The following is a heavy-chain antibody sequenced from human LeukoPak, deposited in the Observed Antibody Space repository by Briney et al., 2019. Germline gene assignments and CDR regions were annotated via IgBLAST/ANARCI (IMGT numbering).Heavy chain of an antibody. Sequence: GGSLRLSCAASGFTFSSHALHWVRQAPGEGLEWVALVSSDGSNKYADSAKGRFTISRDNSKNTLYLEMNSLRADDTAVYYCARGTWEPLPDYWGQGTLVTVSS. CDR2: VSSDGSNK. CDR3: ARGTWEPLPDY. V-gene: IGHV3-30*04. CDR1: GFTFSSHA. J-gene: IGHJ4*02. D-gene: IGHD1-26*01.